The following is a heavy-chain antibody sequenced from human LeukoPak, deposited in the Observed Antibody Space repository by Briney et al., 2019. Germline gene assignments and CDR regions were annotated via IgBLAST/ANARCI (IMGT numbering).Heavy chain of an antibody. CDR1: GYTFTGYY. V-gene: IGHV1-2*02. CDR3: ASLGYCSGGSCRFYYYMDV. CDR2: INPNSGGT. J-gene: IGHJ6*03. D-gene: IGHD2-15*01. Sequence: ASVKVSCKASGYTFTGYYMHWVRQAPGHGLEWMGWINPNSGGTNYAQKFQGRVTMTRDTSISTAYMELSRLRSDDTAVYYCASLGYCSGGSCRFYYYMDVWGKGTTVTVSS.